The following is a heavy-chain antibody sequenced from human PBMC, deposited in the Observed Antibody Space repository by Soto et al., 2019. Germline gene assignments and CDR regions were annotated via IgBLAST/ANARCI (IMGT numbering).Heavy chain of an antibody. CDR1: RYTFTCYY. CDR3: ARMLPSSWYSSSSGWFDP. J-gene: IGHJ5*02. CDR2: INPNSGGT. V-gene: IGHV1-2*04. Sequence: GASVEASSKASRYTFTCYYMHWLRQAPGQGLEWMGWINPNSGGTNYAQKFQGWVTMTRDTSISTAYMELSRLRSDDTAVYYCARMLPSSWYSSSSGWFDPWGQGTLVTVSS. D-gene: IGHD6-6*01.